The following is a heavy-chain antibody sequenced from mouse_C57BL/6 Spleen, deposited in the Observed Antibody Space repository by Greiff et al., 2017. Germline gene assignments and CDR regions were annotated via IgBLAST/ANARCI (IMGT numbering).Heavy chain of an antibody. J-gene: IGHJ2*01. CDR2: ILPGSGST. CDR1: GYTFTGYW. V-gene: IGHV1-9*01. CDR3: ARRGPGGYFDY. Sequence: VKLQQSGAELMKPGASVKLSRKATGYTFTGYWIEWVKQRPGHGLEWIGEILPGSGSTNYNEKFKGKATFTADTSSNPAYMQLSSLTTEDSAIYYCARRGPGGYFDYWGQGTTLTVSS.